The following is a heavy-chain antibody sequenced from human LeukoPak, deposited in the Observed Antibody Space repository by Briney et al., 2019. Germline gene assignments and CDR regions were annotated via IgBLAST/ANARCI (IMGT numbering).Heavy chain of an antibody. CDR2: MDPVSGGT. CDR1: GYTFTAYY. V-gene: IGHV1-2*02. J-gene: IGHJ5*02. D-gene: IGHD2-15*01. Sequence: ASVKVSCKASGYTFTAYYIHWVRQAPGQGLEWMGWMDPVSGGTNYAQRSQGRVTMTRDSSISTAYMQLSSLRSDDTADTAVYYCARGVGSSWLDPWGQGTLVTVSS. CDR3: ARGVGSSWLDP.